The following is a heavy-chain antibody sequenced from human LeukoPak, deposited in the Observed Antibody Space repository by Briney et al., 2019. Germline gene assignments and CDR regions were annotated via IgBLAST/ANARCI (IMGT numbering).Heavy chain of an antibody. CDR1: GFTFSSYG. V-gene: IGHV3-30*03. CDR2: ISYDGSNK. Sequence: GGSLRLSCAASGFTFSSYGMHWVRQAPGKGLEWVAVISYDGSNKYYADSVKGRFTISRDNSKNTLYLQMNSLRAEDTAVYYCARAGLTTVRTSWNYWGQGTLVTVSS. D-gene: IGHD4-11*01. CDR3: ARAGLTTVRTSWNY. J-gene: IGHJ4*02.